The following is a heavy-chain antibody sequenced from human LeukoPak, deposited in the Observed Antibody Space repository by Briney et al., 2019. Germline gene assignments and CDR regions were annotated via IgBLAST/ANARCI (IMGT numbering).Heavy chain of an antibody. V-gene: IGHV3-7*01. CDR3: AREVGVVVPAATYYYYYMDV. CDR2: IKQDGSEK. CDR1: GFTFSSYW. J-gene: IGHJ6*03. D-gene: IGHD2-2*01. Sequence: GGSLRLSCAASGFTFSSYWMSWVRQAPGKGLEWVANIKQDGSEKYYVDSVKGRFTISRDKAKNSLYLQMNSLRAEDTAVYYCAREVGVVVPAATYYYYYMDVWGKGTTVTVSS.